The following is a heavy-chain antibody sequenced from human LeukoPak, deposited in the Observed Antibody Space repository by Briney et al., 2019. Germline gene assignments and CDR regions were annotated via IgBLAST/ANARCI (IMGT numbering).Heavy chain of an antibody. CDR3: ARDQLPLITVTTYLVDY. D-gene: IGHD4-17*01. Sequence: GGSLRLSCAASGFAFSSYAMRWVRQAPGKGLEWVAVTSYDGSNKYYADSVKGRFTISRDNSKNTLYLQMNSLRAEDTAVYYCARDQLPLITVTTYLVDYWGQGTLVTVSS. CDR2: TSYDGSNK. J-gene: IGHJ4*02. CDR1: GFAFSSYA. V-gene: IGHV3-30*04.